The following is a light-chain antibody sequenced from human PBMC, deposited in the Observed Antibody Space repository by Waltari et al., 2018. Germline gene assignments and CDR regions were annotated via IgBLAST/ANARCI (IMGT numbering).Light chain of an antibody. J-gene: IGLJ3*02. CDR3: ATWDDSPTGRWV. CDR2: RND. CDR1: QPTAGANV. V-gene: IGLV1-44*01. Sequence: QSVLTQPPSASGTPGQGVPLSSSGSQPTAGANVVNWYHPDPGTAPKLFIYRNDQRPSGVPDRFTASKSGTSASLAISGLQSEDEGDYYCATWDDSPTGRWVFGGGTRVTVL.